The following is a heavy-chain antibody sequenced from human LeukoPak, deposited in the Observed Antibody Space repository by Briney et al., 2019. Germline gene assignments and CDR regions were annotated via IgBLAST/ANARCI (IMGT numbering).Heavy chain of an antibody. D-gene: IGHD2-21*01. J-gene: IGHJ4*02. V-gene: IGHV4-39*01. CDR3: AREEASVGDY. CDR2: IHYSGST. Sequence: PSETLSLTCTVSGGSISSNSHYWAWLRQPPGKGLEWIASIHYSGSTFYSPSLKSRVTIPVDTSKNQFSLILTSVTASDTAVYYCAREEASVGDYWGQGILVTVSS. CDR1: GGSISSNSHY.